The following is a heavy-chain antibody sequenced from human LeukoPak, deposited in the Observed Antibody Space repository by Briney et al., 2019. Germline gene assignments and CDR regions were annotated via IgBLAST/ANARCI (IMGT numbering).Heavy chain of an antibody. J-gene: IGHJ3*02. CDR3: AKDSVVGIQLWHDAFDI. CDR1: GFTFNNYG. V-gene: IGHV3-23*01. Sequence: GGSLRFSCAASGFTFNNYGMSWVRQAPGKGLEWVSSISGSGGSTYYAESVKGRLTVSRDKSKNTPYLQMNSLRAEDTAVYYCAKDSVVGIQLWHDAFDIWGQGTMVTVS. CDR2: ISGSGGST. D-gene: IGHD5-18*01.